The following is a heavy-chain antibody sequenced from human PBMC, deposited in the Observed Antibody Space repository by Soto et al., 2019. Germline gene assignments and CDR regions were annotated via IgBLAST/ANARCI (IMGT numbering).Heavy chain of an antibody. J-gene: IGHJ4*02. V-gene: IGHV4-30-2*02. CDR1: GGSISSGGYS. Sequence: SETLSLTCAVSGGSISSGGYSWSWIRQPPGKGLEWIGYIYHSGSTNYNPSLKSRVTISVDTSKNQFSLKLSSVTAADTAVYYCARRYGGNFDYWGQGTLVTVSS. D-gene: IGHD1-26*01. CDR2: IYHSGST. CDR3: ARRYGGNFDY.